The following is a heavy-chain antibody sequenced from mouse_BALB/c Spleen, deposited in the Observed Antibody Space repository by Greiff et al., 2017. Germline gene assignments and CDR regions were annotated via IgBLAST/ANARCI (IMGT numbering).Heavy chain of an antibody. D-gene: IGHD2-1*01. CDR2: INPSNGGT. CDR3: TRSKGNYGYYAMDY. V-gene: IGHV1S81*02. J-gene: IGHJ4*01. Sequence: QVQLQQSGAELVKPGASVKLSCKASGYTFTSYYMYWVKQRPGQGLEWIGEINPSNGGTNFNEKFKSKATLTVDKSSSTAYMQLSSLTSEDSAVYYCTRSKGNYGYYAMDYWGQGTSVTVSS. CDR1: GYTFTSYY.